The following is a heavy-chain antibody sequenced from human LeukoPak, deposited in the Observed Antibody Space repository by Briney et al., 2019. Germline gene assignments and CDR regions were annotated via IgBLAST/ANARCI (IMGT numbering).Heavy chain of an antibody. V-gene: IGHV4-39*01. CDR1: GGSISSSSYY. CDR3: ARLPGYGSGSN. D-gene: IGHD3-10*01. J-gene: IGHJ4*02. Sequence: SETLSLTCTVSGGSISSSSYYWGWIRQPPGKGLEWIGSIYYSGSTYYNPSLKSRVTISVDTSKNQFSLKLSSVTAADTAVYYCARLPGYGSGSNGGQGTLVTVSS. CDR2: IYYSGST.